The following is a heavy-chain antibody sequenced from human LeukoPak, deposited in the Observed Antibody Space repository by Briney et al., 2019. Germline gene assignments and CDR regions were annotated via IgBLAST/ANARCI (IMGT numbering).Heavy chain of an antibody. Sequence: GGSLRLSCAASGFSVTNAWMSWVRQAPGKGLVWVSRISYDGHNTNYADSVKGRFTISRDTAKNTLYLQMNSLRVDDTAVYYCGILTLSPGWGQGTLVTVSS. CDR3: GILTLSPG. D-gene: IGHD1-14*01. J-gene: IGHJ4*02. V-gene: IGHV3-74*01. CDR2: ISYDGHNT. CDR1: GFSVTNAW.